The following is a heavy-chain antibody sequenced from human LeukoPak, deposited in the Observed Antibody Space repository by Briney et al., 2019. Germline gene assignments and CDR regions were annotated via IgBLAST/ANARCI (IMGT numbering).Heavy chain of an antibody. Sequence: GGSVRLSCAASGFTFNTYSMSWVREAPGKGLQWVSYISGGSTTTYYADSVKGRFTISRDNAKNSLYLQMNSLRAEDTAVYYCARGMYYYDSSGYLCDYWGQGTLVTVSS. CDR1: GFTFNTYS. CDR3: ARGMYYYDSSGYLCDY. CDR2: ISGGSTTT. D-gene: IGHD3-22*01. J-gene: IGHJ4*02. V-gene: IGHV3-48*04.